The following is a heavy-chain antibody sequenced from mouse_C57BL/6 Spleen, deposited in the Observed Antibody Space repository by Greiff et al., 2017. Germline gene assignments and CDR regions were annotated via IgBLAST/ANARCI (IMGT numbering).Heavy chain of an antibody. CDR2: IYPGDGDT. CDR1: GYAFSSSW. V-gene: IGHV1-82*01. CDR3: ATGDFDY. J-gene: IGHJ2*01. D-gene: IGHD4-1*01. Sequence: QVQLQQSGPELVKPGASVKISCKASGYAFSSSWMNWVKQRPGKGLEWIGRIYPGDGDTNYNGKFQGKATLTADKSSSTAYMQLSSLTSEDSAVYFCATGDFDYWGQGTTLTVSS.